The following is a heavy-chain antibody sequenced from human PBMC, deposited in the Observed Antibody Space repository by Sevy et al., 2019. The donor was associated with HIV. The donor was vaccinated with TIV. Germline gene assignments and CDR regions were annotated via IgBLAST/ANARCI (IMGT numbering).Heavy chain of an antibody. D-gene: IGHD3-22*01. CDR1: GFTFSSYA. Sequence: GGSLRLSCAASGFTFSSYAMHWVRQAPGKGLEWVAVISYDGSNKYYADSVKGRFTISRDNSKNTLYLQMNSLRAEDTAVSYCARGQLKTPGSGPYYYDSSGYQGGYWGQRTLVTVSS. V-gene: IGHV3-30-3*01. J-gene: IGHJ4*02. CDR2: ISYDGSNK. CDR3: ARGQLKTPGSGPYYYDSSGYQGGY.